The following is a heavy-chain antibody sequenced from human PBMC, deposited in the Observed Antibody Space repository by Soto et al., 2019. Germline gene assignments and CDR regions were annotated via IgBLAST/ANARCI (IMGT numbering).Heavy chain of an antibody. J-gene: IGHJ4*02. CDR1: GYTFTSYA. CDR3: ARAVGGSSSRGDY. V-gene: IGHV1-3*05. D-gene: IGHD6-13*01. CDR2: INAGNGNT. Sequence: QVQLVQSGAEEKKPGASVKVSCKASGYTFTSYAMHWVRQAPGQRLEWMGWINAGNGNTKYSQKFQGRVTITRDTSASTAYMALSSLRSEATAVYYCARAVGGSSSRGDYWGQGTLVTVSS.